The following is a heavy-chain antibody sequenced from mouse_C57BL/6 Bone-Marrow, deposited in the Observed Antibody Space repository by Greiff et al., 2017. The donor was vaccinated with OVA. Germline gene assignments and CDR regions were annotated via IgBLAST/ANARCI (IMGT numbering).Heavy chain of an antibody. V-gene: IGHV1-64*01. CDR2: IHPNSGST. CDR1: GYTFTSYW. Sequence: VQLQQPGAELVKPGASVKLSCKASGYTFTSYWMHWVKQRPGQGLEWIGMIHPNSGSTNYNEKFKSKATLTVDKSSSTAYMQLSSLTSEDSAVYYCARDFYYYGSSYVGWYFDVWGTGTTVTVSS. J-gene: IGHJ1*03. CDR3: ARDFYYYGSSYVGWYFDV. D-gene: IGHD1-1*01.